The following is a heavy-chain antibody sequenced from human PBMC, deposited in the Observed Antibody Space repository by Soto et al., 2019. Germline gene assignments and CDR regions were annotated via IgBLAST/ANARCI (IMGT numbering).Heavy chain of an antibody. J-gene: IGHJ4*02. V-gene: IGHV4-31*03. CDR1: SDSITSGRYY. Sequence: QVQLQESGPGLVKPSQTLSLTCTVSSDSITSGRYYWSWVRQHPGRGLEWIGYIYYSGNSYYNPPLKSRVTISLDRSKSQFSLELNSVTAADTAVYYCARSGGSNSWYGVFDFWGQGTLVTVSS. CDR3: ARSGGSNSWYGVFDF. D-gene: IGHD2-15*01. CDR2: IYYSGNS.